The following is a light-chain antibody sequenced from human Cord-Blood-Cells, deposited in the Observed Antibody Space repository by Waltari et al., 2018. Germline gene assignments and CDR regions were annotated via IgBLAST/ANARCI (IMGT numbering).Light chain of an antibody. V-gene: IGKV1-5*03. CDR3: QQYNSYSWT. Sequence: DIQMTQSPSTLSASVGDRVTITCRASQSISSGLAWYQQKPGKAPKLLIYKASSVESGVPARFSGSGSGTEFTLKISSLQPDDFGTYYCQQYNSYSWTFGQGTKVEIK. CDR1: QSISSG. J-gene: IGKJ1*01. CDR2: KAS.